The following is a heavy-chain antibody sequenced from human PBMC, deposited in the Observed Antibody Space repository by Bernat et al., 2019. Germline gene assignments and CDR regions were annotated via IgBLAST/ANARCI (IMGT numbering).Heavy chain of an antibody. Sequence: QVQLVQSGAEVKKPGASVKVSCKASGYTFTSYYMHWVRQAPGQGLEWMGIINPSGGSTSYAQKFQGRVTMTRDTSTSTVYMELSSLRYEDTAVYYCARDPRMTASYYYYYGMDVWGQGTTVTVSS. CDR3: ARDPRMTASYYYYYGMDV. CDR2: INPSGGST. V-gene: IGHV1-46*01. D-gene: IGHD2-21*02. J-gene: IGHJ6*02. CDR1: GYTFTSYY.